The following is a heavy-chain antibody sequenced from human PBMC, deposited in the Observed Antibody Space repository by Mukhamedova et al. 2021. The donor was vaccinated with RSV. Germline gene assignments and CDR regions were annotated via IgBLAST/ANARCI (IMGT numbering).Heavy chain of an antibody. J-gene: IGHJ6*02. D-gene: IGHD4-17*01. CDR2: ISYDGSNK. CDR1: TFSTYG. Sequence: TFSTYGMHWVRQAPGKGLEWVAVISYDGSNKYYADSVKGRFTISRDNSKNTLYLQMNSLRVEDTAVYYCAKDHGDYYYGMDVWG. CDR3: AKDHGDYYYGMDV. V-gene: IGHV3-30*18.